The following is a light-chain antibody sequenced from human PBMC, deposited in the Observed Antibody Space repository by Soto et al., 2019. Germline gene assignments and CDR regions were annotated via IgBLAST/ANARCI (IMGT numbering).Light chain of an antibody. V-gene: IGLV7-46*01. CDR2: DTS. CDR1: TLAVTSGHY. Sequence: QAVVTQEPSLTVSPGGTVTLTCGSRTLAVTSGHYPYWFQQKPGQAPRTLIYDTSNKHSWTPARFSGSLLGGKAALTLSGAQPEDEAEYYCLLSYSGARHVVFGGGTKLIVL. CDR3: LLSYSGARHVV. J-gene: IGLJ2*01.